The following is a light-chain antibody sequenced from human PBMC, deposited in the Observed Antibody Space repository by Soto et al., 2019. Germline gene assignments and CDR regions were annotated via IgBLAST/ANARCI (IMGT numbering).Light chain of an antibody. J-gene: IGKJ2*02. CDR1: QTIRRD. Sequence: ITCRTSQTIRRDLNWYQQKPGKAPKLLIDAASSLHNVVPSRFSGRGSGSVLTLTISRVQPADLATYLFPQSYSTPCTFGQGP. CDR2: AAS. V-gene: IGKV1-39*01. CDR3: PQSYSTPCT.